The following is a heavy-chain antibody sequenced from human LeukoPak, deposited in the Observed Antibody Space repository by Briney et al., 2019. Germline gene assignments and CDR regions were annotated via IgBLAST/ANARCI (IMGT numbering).Heavy chain of an antibody. V-gene: IGHV4-34*01. CDR2: INHSGST. J-gene: IGHJ3*02. D-gene: IGHD6-19*01. CDR1: GGSFSGYY. Sequence: KASETLSLTCAVYGGSFSGYYWSWIRQPPGKGLEWIGEINHSGSTNYNPSLKSRVTISVDTSKNQFSLKLSSVTAADTAVYYCAKEVAIPVAVDAFERWGQGTLVTVSS. CDR3: AKEVAIPVAVDAFER.